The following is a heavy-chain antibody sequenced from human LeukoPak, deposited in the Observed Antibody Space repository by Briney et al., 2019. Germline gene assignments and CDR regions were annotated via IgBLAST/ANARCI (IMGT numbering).Heavy chain of an antibody. V-gene: IGHV4-59*10. CDR2: IYTSGST. D-gene: IGHD3-22*01. CDR3: ARGTGWFLLDY. J-gene: IGHJ4*02. CDR1: GGSFSGYY. Sequence: SETLSLTCAVYGGSFSGYYWSWIRQPPGKGLEWIGRIYTSGSTNYNPSLKSRVTISVDTSKNQFSLKLSSVTAADTAVYYCARGTGWFLLDYWGQGTLVTVSS.